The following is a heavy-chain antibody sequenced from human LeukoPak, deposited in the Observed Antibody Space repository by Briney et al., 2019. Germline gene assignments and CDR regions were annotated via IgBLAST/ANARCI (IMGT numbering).Heavy chain of an antibody. CDR2: IYYSGST. Sequence: PSETLSLTCTVSGGSISSYYWSWIRQPPGKGLEWIGYIYYSGSTNYNPSLKSRVTISVDTSKNQFSLKLSSVTAADTAVYYCAGPVLRYFDAFDIWGQGTMVTVSS. D-gene: IGHD3-9*01. J-gene: IGHJ3*02. CDR1: GGSISSYY. V-gene: IGHV4-59*01. CDR3: AGPVLRYFDAFDI.